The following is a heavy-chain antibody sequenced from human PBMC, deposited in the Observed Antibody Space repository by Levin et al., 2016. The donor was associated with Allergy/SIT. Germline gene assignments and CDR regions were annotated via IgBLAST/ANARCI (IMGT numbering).Heavy chain of an antibody. V-gene: IGHV4-34*01. Sequence: SETLSLTCAVYGGSFSGYYWSWIRQPPGKGLEWIGEINHSGSTNYNPSLKSRVTISVDTSKNQFSLKLSSVTAADTAVYYCARHPYWGSSRYLFDYWGQGTLVTVSS. J-gene: IGHJ4*02. CDR2: INHSGST. CDR1: GGSFSGYY. CDR3: ARHPYWGSSRYLFDY. D-gene: IGHD2-15*01.